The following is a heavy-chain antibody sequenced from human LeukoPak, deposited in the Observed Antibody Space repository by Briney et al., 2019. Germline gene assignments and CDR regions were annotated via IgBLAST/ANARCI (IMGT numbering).Heavy chain of an antibody. CDR1: GYTFTNYD. V-gene: IGHV1-8*03. D-gene: IGHD3-10*01. CDR2: MNPNSGNT. J-gene: IGHJ6*03. CDR3: ARGGWFGEFPYYMDV. Sequence: ASVKVSCKASGYTFTNYDINWVRQATEQGLEWMGWMNPNSGNTGYGQKFQGRVTITRNTSISTAYMELSSLRSEDTAVYYCARGGWFGEFPYYMDVWGKGTTVTVSS.